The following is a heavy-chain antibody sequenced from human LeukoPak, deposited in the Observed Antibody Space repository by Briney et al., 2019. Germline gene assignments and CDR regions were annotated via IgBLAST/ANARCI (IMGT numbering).Heavy chain of an antibody. CDR2: INPSDGST. J-gene: IGHJ4*02. Sequence: ASVKVSCTASGYTFTSYYMHWVRQAPGQGLEWMGIINPSDGSTSYAQKFQGRVTMTRDTSTSTVYMELSSLRSEDTAVYYCARVGGPHYYDSSGYYYLPFDYWGQGTLVTVSS. D-gene: IGHD3-22*01. V-gene: IGHV1-46*01. CDR3: ARVGGPHYYDSSGYYYLPFDY. CDR1: GYTFTSYY.